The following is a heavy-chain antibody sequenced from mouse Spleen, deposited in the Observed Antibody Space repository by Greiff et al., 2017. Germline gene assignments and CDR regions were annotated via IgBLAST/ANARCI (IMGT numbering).Heavy chain of an antibody. V-gene: IGHV1-18*01. CDR1: GYTFTDYN. CDR3: ARSHYGDYLAWFAY. D-gene: IGHD2-13*01. J-gene: IGHJ3*01. CDR2: INPNNGGT. Sequence: VQLQQSGPELVKPGASVKIPCKASGYTFTDYNMDWVKQSHGKSLEWIGDINPNNGGTIYNQKFKGKATLTVDKSSSTAYMELRSLTSEDTAVYYCARSHYGDYLAWFAYWGQGTLVTVSA.